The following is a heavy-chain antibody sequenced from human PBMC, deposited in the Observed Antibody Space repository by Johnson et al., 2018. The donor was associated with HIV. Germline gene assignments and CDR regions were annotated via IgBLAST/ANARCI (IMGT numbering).Heavy chain of an antibody. CDR3: AKGDYYDRRNPVGEWGRSGDGFDI. D-gene: IGHD3-22*01. V-gene: IGHV3-66*01. CDR1: GFSVSNNY. J-gene: IGHJ3*02. CDR2: LYSGGNT. Sequence: VPLVESGGGLVQSGGSLRLSCGASGFSVSNNYMNWVRQAPGKGLEWVSVLYSGGNTYYADSVRGRFTISRDSAQNSLYLQMNTLRAEDTAIYYCAKGDYYDRRNPVGEWGRSGDGFDIWGQGTMVSVSS.